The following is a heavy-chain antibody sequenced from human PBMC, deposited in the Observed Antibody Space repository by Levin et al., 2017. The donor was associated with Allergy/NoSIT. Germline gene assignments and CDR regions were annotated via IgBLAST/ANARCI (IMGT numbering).Heavy chain of an antibody. CDR1: GYQFSLYG. CDR2: IVFDGNDQ. V-gene: IGHV3-30*18. J-gene: IGHJ3*01. CDR3: AKRGYCSGNTCQSHDAIDV. Sequence: LSLTCAASGYQFSLYGMHWVRQASGKGLEWVALIVFDGNDQYYADSVKGRFTISRDNSKNTLYLQMSSLRENDTAIYYCAKRGYCSGNTCQSHDAIDVWGQGTLVIVSS. D-gene: IGHD2-15*01.